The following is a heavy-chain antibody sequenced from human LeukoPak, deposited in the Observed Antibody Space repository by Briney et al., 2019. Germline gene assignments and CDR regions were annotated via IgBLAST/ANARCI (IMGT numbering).Heavy chain of an antibody. CDR1: GVPFTNYA. Sequence: GGSLRLSCAASGVPFTNYAMHSGRQAPGKGLEWVAVISNDGRSKYHADSVKGRFTISRDDSKKTVYLQMNSLRGEDSAVYFCARENSYGAPLDYWGQGSLVTVSS. J-gene: IGHJ4*02. CDR3: ARENSYGAPLDY. CDR2: ISNDGRSK. D-gene: IGHD5-18*01. V-gene: IGHV3-30*03.